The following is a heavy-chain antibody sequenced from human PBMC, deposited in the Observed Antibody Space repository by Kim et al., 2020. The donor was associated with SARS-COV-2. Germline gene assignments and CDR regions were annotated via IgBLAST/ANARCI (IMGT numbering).Heavy chain of an antibody. CDR1: GGHLTESSYY. D-gene: IGHD3-10*01. CDR2: VFYSGNT. CDR3: ARNRYYYGSGSYYPIRGYFDY. V-gene: IGHV4-39*01. J-gene: IGHJ4*02. Sequence: SETLSLTCSVSGGHLTESSYYWGWIRQPPGKGLEWIGNVFYSGNTYYSPSLRSRLTISIDTPKRQFFLRLDSVPAADTATYYCARNRYYYGSGSYYPIRGYFDYWGQGIRVTVSS.